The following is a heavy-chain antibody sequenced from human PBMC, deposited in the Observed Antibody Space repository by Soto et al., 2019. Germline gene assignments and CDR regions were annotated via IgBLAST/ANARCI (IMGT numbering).Heavy chain of an antibody. D-gene: IGHD3-10*01. Sequence: QLVESGGGLVQPGGSLRLSCVASGFTFSSYWMHWVRQVPGKGLVWVSHINSGGSSTTYADSVKGRFTISRDNAKNTRYLQMNSLRAEDTAVYYCARAFGLDIWGQGTMVTVSS. J-gene: IGHJ3*02. CDR2: INSGGSST. V-gene: IGHV3-74*01. CDR1: GFTFSSYW. CDR3: ARAFGLDI.